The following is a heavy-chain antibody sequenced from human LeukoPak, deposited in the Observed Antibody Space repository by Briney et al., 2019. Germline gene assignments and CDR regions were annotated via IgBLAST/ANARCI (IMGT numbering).Heavy chain of an antibody. D-gene: IGHD2-21*01. CDR1: GFTFSSYW. CDR3: ARVVDAHFDY. CDR2: IKSDGSTT. V-gene: IGHV3-74*01. J-gene: IGHJ4*02. Sequence: GGSLRLSCAASGFTFSSYWMHWVRQAPGKGLVWVSRIKSDGSTTTYADSVKGRFTISRDNAKTTLYLQMNSLRAEDTAVYYCARVVDAHFDYWGQGALVTVSS.